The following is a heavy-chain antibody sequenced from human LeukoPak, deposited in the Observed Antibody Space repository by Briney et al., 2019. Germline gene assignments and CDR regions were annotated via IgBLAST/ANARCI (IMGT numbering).Heavy chain of an antibody. J-gene: IGHJ4*02. CDR1: GYTFTGFY. Sequence: ASVKVSCKASGYTFTGFYLHWVRQAPGQGLEWMGWINPKSGGTNYAQKFQGRVTMTRDTSINTAYMELSSMRSDDTAINYCAREEVSVISDTCCSGLGYWGQGTLVTVSS. D-gene: IGHD3-10*01. CDR3: AREEVSVISDTCCSGLGY. CDR2: INPKSGGT. V-gene: IGHV1-2*02.